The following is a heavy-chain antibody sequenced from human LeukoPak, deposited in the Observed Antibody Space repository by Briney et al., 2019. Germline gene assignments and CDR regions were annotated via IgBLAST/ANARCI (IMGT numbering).Heavy chain of an antibody. CDR1: GFTFSSYA. D-gene: IGHD1-26*01. J-gene: IGHJ4*02. V-gene: IGHV3-30-3*01. Sequence: GRSLRLSCAASGFTFSSYAMHWVRQAPGKGLGWVAVISYDGSNKYYADSVKGRFTISRDNSKNTLYLQMNSLRAEDTAVYYCARDSGSYYEYYFDYWGQGTLVTVSS. CDR2: ISYDGSNK. CDR3: ARDSGSYYEYYFDY.